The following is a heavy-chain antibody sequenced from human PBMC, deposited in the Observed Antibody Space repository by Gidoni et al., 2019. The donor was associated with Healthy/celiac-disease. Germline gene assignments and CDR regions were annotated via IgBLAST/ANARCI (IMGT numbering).Heavy chain of an antibody. V-gene: IGHV3-23*01. CDR2: ISGSGGST. D-gene: IGHD3-9*01. CDR1: GFTFSSYA. CDR3: AKGGPLYYDILTGYSYYFDY. J-gene: IGHJ4*02. Sequence: EVQLLESGGGLVQPGGSLRLSCAASGFTFSSYAMSWVRQAPGKGLGWVSAISGSGGSTYYADSVKGRCTTSRDNSKNTLYLQMNSLRAEDTAVYYCAKGGPLYYDILTGYSYYFDYWGQGTLVTVSS.